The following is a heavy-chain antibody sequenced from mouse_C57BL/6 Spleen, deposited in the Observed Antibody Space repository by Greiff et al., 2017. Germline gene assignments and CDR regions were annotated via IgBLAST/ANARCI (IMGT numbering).Heavy chain of an antibody. CDR3: AREGITTVVAPFDY. Sequence: EVQGVESGGGLVKPGGSLKLSCAASGFTFSDYGMHWVRQAPEKGLEWVAYISSGSSTIYYADTVKGRFTISRDNAKNTLFLQMTSLRSEDTAMYYCAREGITTVVAPFDYWGQGTTLTVSS. D-gene: IGHD1-1*01. CDR1: GFTFSDYG. V-gene: IGHV5-17*01. J-gene: IGHJ2*01. CDR2: ISSGSSTI.